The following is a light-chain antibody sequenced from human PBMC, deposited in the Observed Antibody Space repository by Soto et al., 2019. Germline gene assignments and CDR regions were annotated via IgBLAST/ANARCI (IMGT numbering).Light chain of an antibody. CDR2: AAS. CDR3: QQSYSTPRT. CDR1: QTINSY. Sequence: DIQMTQSPSSLSASVGDRVTITCRASQTINSYLNWYQQKPGKAPKLLIYAASSLQSGVPSRFSGSGSGPDFTLTISSLQPEDFATYYCQQSYSTPRTFGQGTKVEIK. V-gene: IGKV1-39*01. J-gene: IGKJ1*01.